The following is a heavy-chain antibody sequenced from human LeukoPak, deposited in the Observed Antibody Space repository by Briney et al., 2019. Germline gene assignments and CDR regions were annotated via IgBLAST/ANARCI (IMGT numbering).Heavy chain of an antibody. CDR2: INSSGGTT. Sequence: ATVKVSCKASGYTFTSYGISWERQAPGQRLEWMGIINSSGGTTTYTQKFKGRVTMTRDTSTSTVTMELSSLRSEDTAVYYCARERVITMVRGPFDYWGQGTLVTVSS. J-gene: IGHJ4*02. D-gene: IGHD3-10*01. CDR1: GYTFTSYG. CDR3: ARERVITMVRGPFDY. V-gene: IGHV1-46*01.